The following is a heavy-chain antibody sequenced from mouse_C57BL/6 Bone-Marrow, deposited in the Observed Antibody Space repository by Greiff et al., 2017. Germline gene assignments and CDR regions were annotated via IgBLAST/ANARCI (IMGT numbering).Heavy chain of an antibody. CDR2: IRLKSDNYAT. J-gene: IGHJ3*01. V-gene: IGHV6-3*01. Sequence: EVHLVESGGGLVQPGGSMKLSCVASGFTFSNYWMNWVRQSPEKGLEWVAQIRLKSDNYATHYAESGKGRFTISRYDTKSSVYLQMNNLRAEDTEIYYCTNDGYSWFAYWGQGTLVTVSA. CDR3: TNDGYSWFAY. D-gene: IGHD2-3*01. CDR1: GFTFSNYW.